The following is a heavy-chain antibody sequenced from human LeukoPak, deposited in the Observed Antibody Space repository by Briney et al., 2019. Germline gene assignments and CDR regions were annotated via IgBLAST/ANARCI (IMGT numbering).Heavy chain of an antibody. CDR3: ARHSLITYDILTGYIEERNLNWFDP. CDR2: IYYSGST. D-gene: IGHD3-9*01. CDR1: GGSISSSSYY. Sequence: SETLSLTCTVSGGSISSSSYYWGWIRQPPGKGLEWIGSIYYSGSTYYNPSLKSRVTISVDTSKNQFSLKLSSVTAADTAVYYCARHSLITYDILTGYIEERNLNWFDPWGQGTLVTVSS. V-gene: IGHV4-39*01. J-gene: IGHJ5*02.